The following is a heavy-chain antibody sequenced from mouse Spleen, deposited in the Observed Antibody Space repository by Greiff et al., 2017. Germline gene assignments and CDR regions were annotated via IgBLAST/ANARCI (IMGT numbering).Heavy chain of an antibody. J-gene: IGHJ2*01. D-gene: IGHD2-4*01. CDR2: INPNNGGT. CDR3: ARLRYYDNAGYFDY. V-gene: IGHV1-26*01. CDR1: GYTFTDYY. Sequence: EVQLQQSGPELVKPGASVKISCKASGYTFTDYYMNWVKQSHGKSLEWIGDINPNNGGTSYNQKFKGKATLTVDKSSSTAYMELRSLTSEDSAVYYCARLRYYDNAGYFDYWGQGTTLTVSS.